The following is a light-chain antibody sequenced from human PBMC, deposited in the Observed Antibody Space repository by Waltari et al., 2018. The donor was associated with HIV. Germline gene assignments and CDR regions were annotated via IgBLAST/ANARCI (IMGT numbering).Light chain of an antibody. J-gene: IGKJ5*01. CDR2: DAS. Sequence: EIVLTQSPATLSLSPGESATLSCRASQSVSSYLAWYQQKPGQAPRLLIYDASNRATGIPARFSGSGSGTDFTLTISSLEPEDFAVYYCQQRSNWPTITFGQGTRLEIK. V-gene: IGKV3-11*01. CDR1: QSVSSY. CDR3: QQRSNWPTIT.